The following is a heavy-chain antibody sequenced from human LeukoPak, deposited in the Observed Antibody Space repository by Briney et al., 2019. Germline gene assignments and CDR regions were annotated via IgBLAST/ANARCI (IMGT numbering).Heavy chain of an antibody. D-gene: IGHD5-24*01. CDR2: INPNSGGT. V-gene: IGHV1-2*02. CDR1: GYXFTGYY. Sequence: ASVKVSCKASGYXFTGYYIHWVRQAPGQGLEWLGWINPNSGGTNYAQKFQGRVTMTRDTSISTAYMELSRLRSDDTAVYYSARAIEIGAYYYGMDVWGQGTTVTVSS. CDR3: ARAIEIGAYYYGMDV. J-gene: IGHJ6*02.